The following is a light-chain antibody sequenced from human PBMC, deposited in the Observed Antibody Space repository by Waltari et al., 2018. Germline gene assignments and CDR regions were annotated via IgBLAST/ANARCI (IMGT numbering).Light chain of an antibody. CDR1: SGHSSNV. J-gene: IGLJ3*02. CDR2: VNMDGSH. CDR3: QTGGHGTWV. V-gene: IGLV4-69*01. Sequence: QLVLTQSPSASASLGASVKLTCTLSSGHSSNVIAWLQQQPEKGPRYLMKVNMDGSHSKGDGIPDRCSGASSGAERYLTISSVQPEDEADYYCQTGGHGTWVFGGGTKLTVL.